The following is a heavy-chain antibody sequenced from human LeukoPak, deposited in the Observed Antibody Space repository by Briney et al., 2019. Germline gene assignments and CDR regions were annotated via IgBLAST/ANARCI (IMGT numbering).Heavy chain of an antibody. J-gene: IGHJ4*02. Sequence: GGSLTLSCAASGFTFSGHFMDWFRQAPGKGLEWVGRIRKRPNSYTTEYAASVQGRFAISRDDSKYSRYLQMNSRKTGDTAVYYCARVSTTVAGSDYLDYWGQGTQVTIS. CDR2: IRKRPNSYTT. D-gene: IGHD6-19*01. CDR1: GFTFSGHF. CDR3: ARVSTTVAGSDYLDY. V-gene: IGHV3-72*01.